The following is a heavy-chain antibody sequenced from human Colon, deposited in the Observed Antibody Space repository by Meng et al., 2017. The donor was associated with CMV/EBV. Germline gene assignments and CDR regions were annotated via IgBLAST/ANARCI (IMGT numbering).Heavy chain of an antibody. CDR1: GFTFSSRA. J-gene: IGHJ6*02. Sequence: GGSLRLSCVASGFTFSSRAMNWVRQAPGKGLEWVSLIYGNGATIYYADSVKGRFTISRDNSKNTLYLHMNSLTAEDTAVYYCAKDGGDTPYFQDMDVWGQGTTVTVSS. CDR2: IYGNGATI. V-gene: IGHV3-23*03. CDR3: AKDGGDTPYFQDMDV. D-gene: IGHD2-21*02.